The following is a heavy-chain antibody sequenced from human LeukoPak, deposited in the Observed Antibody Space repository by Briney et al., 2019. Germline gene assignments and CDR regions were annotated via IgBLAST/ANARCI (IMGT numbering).Heavy chain of an antibody. D-gene: IGHD3-22*01. CDR2: INPNSGGT. V-gene: IGHV1-2*04. CDR3: ARGNPYYYDSSGYFTLLDY. CDR1: GYTFTGYY. J-gene: IGHJ4*02. Sequence: ASVKVSCKASGYTFTGYYMHWVRQAPGQGLEWMGWINPNSGGTNYAQKFQGWVTMTRDTSISTAYMELSRLRSDDTAVYYCARGNPYYYDSSGYFTLLDYWGQGTLVTVSS.